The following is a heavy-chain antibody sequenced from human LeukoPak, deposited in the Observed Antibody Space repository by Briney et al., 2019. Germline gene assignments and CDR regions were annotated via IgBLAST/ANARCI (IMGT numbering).Heavy chain of an antibody. V-gene: IGHV3-48*03. CDR1: GFTFSSYE. D-gene: IGHD3-10*02. CDR3: AELGITMIGGV. Sequence: PGGSLRFSCAASGFTFSSYEMNWVRQAPGKGLEWVSYSSSSGSTIYYADSVKGRFTISRDNAKNSLYLQMNSLRAEDTAVYYCAELGITMIGGVWGKGTTVTISS. J-gene: IGHJ6*04. CDR2: SSSSGSTI.